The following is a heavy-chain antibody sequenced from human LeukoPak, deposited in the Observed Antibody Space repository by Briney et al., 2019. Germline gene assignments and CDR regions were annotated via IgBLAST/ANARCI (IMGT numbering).Heavy chain of an antibody. CDR2: IYYSGST. V-gene: IGHV4-30-4*08. J-gene: IGHJ5*02. D-gene: IGHD3-16*01. Sequence: PSETLSLTCTVSGGSISSGDYYWSWIRQPQGKGLEWIGYIYYSGSTYDNPSLKSRVTISVKTSKKQFSLKLSSVTAADTAVYYCARDLRGFNWFDPWGQGTLVTVSS. CDR3: ARDLRGFNWFDP. CDR1: GGSISSGDYY.